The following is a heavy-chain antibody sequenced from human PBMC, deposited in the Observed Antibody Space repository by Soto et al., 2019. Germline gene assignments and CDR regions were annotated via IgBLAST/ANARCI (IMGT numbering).Heavy chain of an antibody. V-gene: IGHV3-33*01. CDR1: GFTFSSYG. CDR3: ARDSDYGGNTRYFDY. Sequence: QVQLVESGGGVVQPGRSLRLSCAASGFTFSSYGMHWVRQAPGKGLEWVAVIWYDGSNKYYADSVKGRFTIARDNSKNPLYLQMNSLRAEDTAVYYCARDSDYGGNTRYFDYWGQGTLVTVSS. CDR2: IWYDGSNK. D-gene: IGHD4-17*01. J-gene: IGHJ4*02.